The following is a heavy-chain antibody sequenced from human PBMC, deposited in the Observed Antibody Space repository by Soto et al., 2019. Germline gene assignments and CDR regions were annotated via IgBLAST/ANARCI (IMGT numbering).Heavy chain of an antibody. J-gene: IGHJ3*02. CDR3: ARARGLLRSHDAFDI. Sequence: PGGSLRLSCAASGFTFSDYYINWIRQAPGKGLEWVSYISSSSTYTNYADSVKGRFTISRDNAKNSLFLQMNSLRAEDTAVYYCARARGLLRSHDAFDIWGQGTMVTVSS. CDR1: GFTFSDYY. CDR2: ISSSSTYT. V-gene: IGHV3-11*06. D-gene: IGHD4-17*01.